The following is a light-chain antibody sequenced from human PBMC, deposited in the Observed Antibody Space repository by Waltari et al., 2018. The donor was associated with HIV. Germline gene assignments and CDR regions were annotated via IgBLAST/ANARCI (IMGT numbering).Light chain of an antibody. CDR2: GVS. CDR1: QTVSTF. J-gene: IGKJ2*01. Sequence: EIVLTQSPATLSLSPGETATLSCMASQTVSTFLAWYQQKPGQSPRLLISGVSARAPGIPVRFSGSGSETDFTLTISGLEPDDFAVYFCQQRKYLYTFGQGTKVEI. V-gene: IGKV3-11*01. CDR3: QQRKYLYT.